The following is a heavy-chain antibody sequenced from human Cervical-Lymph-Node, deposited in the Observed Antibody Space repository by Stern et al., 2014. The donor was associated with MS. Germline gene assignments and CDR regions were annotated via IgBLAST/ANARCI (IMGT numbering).Heavy chain of an antibody. J-gene: IGHJ5*02. CDR3: ARDQGGRWSHNGFDP. V-gene: IGHV1-2*02. CDR1: GYTFTAYY. Sequence: VQLEESGAEVKNPGASVKVSCKASGYTFTAYYIHWVRQAPGQGLEWMGWINPISGGTNYARRFQGRVTMTRDTSISTTYMELSSLTSDDTAVYYCARDQGGRWSHNGFDPWGQGTLVTVSS. D-gene: IGHD2-15*01. CDR2: INPISGGT.